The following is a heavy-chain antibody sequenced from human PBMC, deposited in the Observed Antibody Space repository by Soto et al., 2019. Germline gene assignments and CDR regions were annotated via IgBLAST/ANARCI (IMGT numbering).Heavy chain of an antibody. CDR3: ARSLGETTSLFDY. D-gene: IGHD1-26*01. J-gene: IGHJ4*02. CDR2: INPSSGTT. Sequence: QVKLVQSGAEMKQPGASVKLSCQASGYIFIHCFMHWVRQAPGQGLEWMGGINPSSGTTTYAQKCQGRVTVTRDTSTSTVYMELSSLGSGDTAMYYCARSLGETTSLFDYWGQGSLVTVSA. V-gene: IGHV1-46*01. CDR1: GYIFIHCF.